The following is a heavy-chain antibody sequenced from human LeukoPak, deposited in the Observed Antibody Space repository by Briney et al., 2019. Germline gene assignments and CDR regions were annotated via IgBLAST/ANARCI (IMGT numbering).Heavy chain of an antibody. D-gene: IGHD2-2*02. J-gene: IGHJ3*01. CDR3: AHRPSDIRAFDV. CDR2: ILWNNDK. CDR1: GFSLSTSGVG. Sequence: SGPPLVKPTQTLTLTCTFSGFSLSTSGVGVGWIRQPPGKALGWLALILWNNDKSYSLSLKNKITITKDTPNNQVFLTMTNMDPVDTATYYCAHRPSDIRAFDVWGQGTKVTVSS. V-gene: IGHV2-5*01.